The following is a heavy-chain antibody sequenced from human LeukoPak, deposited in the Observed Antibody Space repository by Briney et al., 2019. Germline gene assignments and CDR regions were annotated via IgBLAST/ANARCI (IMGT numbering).Heavy chain of an antibody. CDR2: FDPEDGET. CDR3: AARLLWFGELNFDY. D-gene: IGHD3-10*01. CDR1: GYTLTELS. V-gene: IGHV1-24*01. Sequence: GASVKVSCKVSGYTLTELSMHWVRQAPGKGLEWMGGFDPEDGETIYAQKFQGRVTMTEDTSTDTAYMELSSLRSEGTAVCYCAARLLWFGELNFDYWGQGTLVTVSS. J-gene: IGHJ4*02.